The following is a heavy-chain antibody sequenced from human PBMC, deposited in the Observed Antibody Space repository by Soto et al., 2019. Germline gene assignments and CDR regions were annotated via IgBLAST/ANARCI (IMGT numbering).Heavy chain of an antibody. D-gene: IGHD6-13*01. CDR2: ISVSGGST. J-gene: IGHJ6*02. Sequence: XGSLRLSCAASGFTFSSYSMSWVRQAPGKGLDWVSAISVSGGSTYYADSVKGRFTISRDNSKNTLYLQMNSLRAEDTAVYYCPPLPRAAAGKTYPDYYYGMEVWGQGTTVTVSS. V-gene: IGHV3-23*01. CDR1: GFTFSSYS. CDR3: PPLPRAAAGKTYPDYYYGMEV.